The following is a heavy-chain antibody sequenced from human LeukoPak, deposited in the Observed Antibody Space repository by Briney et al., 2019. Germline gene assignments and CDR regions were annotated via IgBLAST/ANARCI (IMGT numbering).Heavy chain of an antibody. J-gene: IGHJ4*02. V-gene: IGHV3-23*01. Sequence: GESLRLSCAASGFTFSDYALGWVRQAPGRGLEWVATLSGSGAGTYYSDSVQGRFTISRDNSKRTLFLQMNSLRAEDTAFYYCAKAELGVDTFLDYWGQGTLVTVSS. CDR1: GFTFSDYA. D-gene: IGHD3-3*01. CDR2: LSGSGAGT. CDR3: AKAELGVDTFLDY.